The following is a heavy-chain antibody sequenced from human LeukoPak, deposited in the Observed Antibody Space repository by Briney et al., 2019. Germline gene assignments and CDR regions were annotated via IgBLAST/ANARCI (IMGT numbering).Heavy chain of an antibody. CDR3: AKDSWELPRNYYYYGMDV. V-gene: IGHV3-23*01. CDR1: GFTFSSYA. Sequence: GGSLRLSCAASGFTFSSYAMSWVRQAPGKGLEWVSAISGSGGSTYYADSVKGRFTISRDNSKNTLYLQMNSLRAEDTAVYYCAKDSWELPRNYYYYGMDVWGQGTTVTVSS. D-gene: IGHD1-26*01. J-gene: IGHJ6*02. CDR2: ISGSGGST.